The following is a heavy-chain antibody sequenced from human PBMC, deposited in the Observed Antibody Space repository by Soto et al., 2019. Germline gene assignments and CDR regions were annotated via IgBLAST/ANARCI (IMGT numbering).Heavy chain of an antibody. J-gene: IGHJ5*02. D-gene: IGHD3-3*01. CDR2: INHSGST. Sequence: QVQLQQWGAGLLMPSETLSLTCAVYGGSFSSYYWSWIRQPPGKGLEWIGVINHSGSTNYDPSLKSRVTISIDTSKNQVSLTLSSVTAADTAVYYCARGEPRFMEWLLLSEYFDPWGQGTLVTVSS. V-gene: IGHV4-34*01. CDR1: GGSFSSYY. CDR3: ARGEPRFMEWLLLSEYFDP.